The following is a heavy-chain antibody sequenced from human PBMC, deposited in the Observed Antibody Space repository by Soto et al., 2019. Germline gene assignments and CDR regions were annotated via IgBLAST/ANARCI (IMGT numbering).Heavy chain of an antibody. CDR2: IWYDGNNK. CDR1: GFPFSSYG. J-gene: IGHJ6*02. V-gene: IGHV3-33*01. D-gene: IGHD3-3*01. Sequence: GGSLILSCAASGFPFSSYGMHWVRPAPGKGLEWVAVIWYDGNNKYYVDSVKGRFTISRDNAKNSLYLQMNSLRAEDTAVYYCARDKGFWSGYWTDYYYYGMDVWGQGTTVTVSS. CDR3: ARDKGFWSGYWTDYYYYGMDV.